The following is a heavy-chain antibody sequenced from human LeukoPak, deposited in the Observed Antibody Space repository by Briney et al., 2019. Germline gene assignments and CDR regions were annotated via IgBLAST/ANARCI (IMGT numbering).Heavy chain of an antibody. CDR2: INTDTRNP. Sequence: GASVKVSCKASGYIFTEYAVTWVRQAPGQGLEWMGWINTDTRNPTYAQDLTGRFVFSLDTSVSTAYLQISSLKPEDTAVYYCARGRRYCSSTTCYGMYYSDYWGQGTLVTVSS. J-gene: IGHJ4*02. D-gene: IGHD2-2*01. V-gene: IGHV7-4-1*02. CDR3: ARGRRYCSSTTCYGMYYSDY. CDR1: GYIFTEYA.